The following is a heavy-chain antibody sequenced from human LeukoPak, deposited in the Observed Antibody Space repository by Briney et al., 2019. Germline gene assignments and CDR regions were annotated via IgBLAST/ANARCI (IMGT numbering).Heavy chain of an antibody. D-gene: IGHD4-11*01. CDR1: GFTFSSYA. CDR2: ISGSGGST. CDR3: AKSRLRFSSNSPADY. V-gene: IGHV3-23*01. J-gene: IGHJ4*02. Sequence: PGGSLRLSCAASGFTFSSYAMSWVRQAPGKGLEWVSAISGSGGSTYYADSVKGRFTISRDNSKNTLYLQMNSLRAEDTAVYYCAKSRLRFSSNSPADYWGQGILVTVSS.